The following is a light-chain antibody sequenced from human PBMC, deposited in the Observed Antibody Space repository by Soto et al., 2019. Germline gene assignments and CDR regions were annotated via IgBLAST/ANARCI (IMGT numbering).Light chain of an antibody. CDR1: QSISSW. V-gene: IGKV1-5*01. CDR2: DAS. Sequence: DIQMTQSPSTLSASVGDRVTITCRASQSISSWLAWYQQKPGKAPKLLIYDASSLESGVPSRFSGSGSGTEFTLTIRSLQPDDVANYYCQQYNSYSTFGQGTKVEIK. CDR3: QQYNSYST. J-gene: IGKJ1*01.